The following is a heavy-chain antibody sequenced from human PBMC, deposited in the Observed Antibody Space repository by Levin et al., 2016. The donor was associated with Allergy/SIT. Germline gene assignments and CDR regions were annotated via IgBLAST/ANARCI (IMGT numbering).Heavy chain of an antibody. V-gene: IGHV3-23*01. CDR3: ANPPDWKHGRYFNY. D-gene: IGHD1-1*01. J-gene: IGHJ4*02. CDR2: ISGDDIST. Sequence: WIRQPPGKGLQWVSTISGDDISTYYADSVKGRFTISRDNSKNTLYLQMNSLRAEDTALYYCANPPDWKHGRYFNYWGQGILVTVSS.